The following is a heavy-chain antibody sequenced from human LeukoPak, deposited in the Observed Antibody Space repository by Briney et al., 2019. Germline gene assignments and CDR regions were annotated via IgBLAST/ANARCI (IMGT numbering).Heavy chain of an antibody. CDR1: GYTFTGYY. CDR2: INPNSGNT. V-gene: IGHV1-2*02. D-gene: IGHD2-8*02. J-gene: IGHJ4*02. Sequence: ASVKVSCKASGYTFTGYYMHWVRQAPGEGLEWMGWINPNSGNTNYAQKFKGRVTMTRDTSISAAYMELSRLRFDDSAVYYCSRAADVVLVPPSDDWGQGTLVTVSS. CDR3: SRAADVVLVPPSDD.